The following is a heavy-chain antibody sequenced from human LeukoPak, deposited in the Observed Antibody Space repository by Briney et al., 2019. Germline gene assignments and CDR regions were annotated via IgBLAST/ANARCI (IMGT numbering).Heavy chain of an antibody. CDR1: GYTFTSYD. V-gene: IGHV1-8*01. CDR2: MNPNSDNT. Sequence: ASVKVSCKASGYTFTSYDINRLRQATGQALEWMGWMNPNSDNTGYAQKYQGRVNMTRNTSINTAYMELSRVSSEHTAVYYCERGNYSDSSGPDLDYWGQGHLVSVS. CDR3: ERGNYSDSSGPDLDY. D-gene: IGHD3-22*01. J-gene: IGHJ4*02.